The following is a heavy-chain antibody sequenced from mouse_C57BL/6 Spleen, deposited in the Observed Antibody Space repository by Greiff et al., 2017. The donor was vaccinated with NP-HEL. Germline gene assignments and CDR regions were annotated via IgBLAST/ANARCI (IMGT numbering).Heavy chain of an antibody. CDR3: ARITTDWGNFDY. Sequence: EVQLVESEGGLVQPGSSMKLSCTASGFTFSDYYMAWVRQVPEKGLEWVANINYDGSSTYYLDSLKSRFIISRDNAKNILYLQMSSLKSEDTATYYCARITTDWGNFDYWGQGTTLTVSS. J-gene: IGHJ2*01. D-gene: IGHD1-1*01. V-gene: IGHV5-16*01. CDR1: GFTFSDYY. CDR2: INYDGSST.